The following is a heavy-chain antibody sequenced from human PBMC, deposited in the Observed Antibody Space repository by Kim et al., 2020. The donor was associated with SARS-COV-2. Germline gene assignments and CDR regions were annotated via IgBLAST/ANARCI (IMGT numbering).Heavy chain of an antibody. Sequence: GKGDTKVSQRFQGRVTLTSDTSASAAYMELSSLGSEDTAVYYCARSRSLDYWGQGTLVTVSS. J-gene: IGHJ4*02. V-gene: IGHV1-3*01. CDR2: GKGDT. CDR3: ARSRSLDY. D-gene: IGHD2-2*01.